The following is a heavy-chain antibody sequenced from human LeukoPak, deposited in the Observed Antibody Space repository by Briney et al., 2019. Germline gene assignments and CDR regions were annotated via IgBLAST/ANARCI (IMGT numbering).Heavy chain of an antibody. D-gene: IGHD6-19*01. CDR2: IKQDGSEK. CDR3: ARDLVAGTLGYYYYYMDV. Sequence: GGSLRLSCAASGFTFSSYWMSWVRQAPGKGLEWVANIKQDGSEKYYVDSVKGRFTISRDNAKNTLYLQMNSLRPEDTAVYYCARDLVAGTLGYYYYYMDVWGKGTTVTVSS. J-gene: IGHJ6*03. V-gene: IGHV3-7*01. CDR1: GFTFSSYW.